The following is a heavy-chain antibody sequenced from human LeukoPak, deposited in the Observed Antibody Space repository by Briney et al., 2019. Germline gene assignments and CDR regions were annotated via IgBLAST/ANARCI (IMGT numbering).Heavy chain of an antibody. D-gene: IGHD3-10*01. CDR2: ISGGAGGA. V-gene: IGHV3-23*01. Sequence: GGSLRLSCAASGFTFSSYAMNWVRQAPGKGLEWVSSISGGAGGAAYADSVKGRFTMSRDNPKNTLYLQMNSLRAEDTAVYYCAKDGGYGSGSYYPDYWGQGTLVTVSS. CDR1: GFTFSSYA. CDR3: AKDGGYGSGSYYPDY. J-gene: IGHJ4*02.